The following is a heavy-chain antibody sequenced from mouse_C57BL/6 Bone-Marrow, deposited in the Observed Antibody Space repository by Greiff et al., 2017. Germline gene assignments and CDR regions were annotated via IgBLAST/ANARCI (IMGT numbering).Heavy chain of an antibody. CDR3: AQTRGGDYYAMDY. V-gene: IGHV1-63*01. J-gene: IGHJ4*01. CDR1: GYTFTNYW. CDR2: IYPGGGYT. Sequence: VKLQESGAELVRPGTSVKMSCKASGYTFTNYWIGWAKQRPGHGLEWIGDIYPGGGYTNYNEKFKGKATLTADKSSSTAYMQFSSLTSEDSAIYYCAQTRGGDYYAMDYWGQGTSVTVSS.